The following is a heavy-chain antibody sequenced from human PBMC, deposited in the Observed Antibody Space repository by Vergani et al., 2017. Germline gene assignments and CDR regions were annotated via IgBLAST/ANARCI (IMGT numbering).Heavy chain of an antibody. CDR2: IWYDGSNK. D-gene: IGHD4-17*01. CDR3: ARDQGYGDYIDAFDI. V-gene: IGHV3-33*01. CDR1: GFTFSSYG. Sequence: QVQLVESGGGVVQPGRSLRLSSAASGFTFSSYGMHWVRQAPGKGLEWVAVIWYDGSNKYYADSVKGRFTISRDNSKNTLYLQMNSLRAEDTAVYYCARDQGYGDYIDAFDIWGQGTMVTVSS. J-gene: IGHJ3*02.